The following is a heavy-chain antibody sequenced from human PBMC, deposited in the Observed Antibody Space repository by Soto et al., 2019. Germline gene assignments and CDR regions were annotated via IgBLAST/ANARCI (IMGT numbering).Heavy chain of an antibody. D-gene: IGHD6-13*01. J-gene: IGHJ4*02. CDR2: MNPNSGNT. V-gene: IGHV1-8*01. CDR1: GYTFTSYD. Sequence: QVQLVQSGAEVKKPGASVKFSCKASGYTFTSYDINWVRQATGQGLEWMGWMNPNSGNTGYAQKFQGRVTMTRTTSISTAYMELSSLRSEDTAVYYCAREHSSSWRFDDWGQGTLVTVSS. CDR3: AREHSSSWRFDD.